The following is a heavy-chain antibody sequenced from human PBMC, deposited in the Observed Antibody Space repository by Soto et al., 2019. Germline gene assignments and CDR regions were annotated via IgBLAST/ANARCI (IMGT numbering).Heavy chain of an antibody. D-gene: IGHD5-18*01. Sequence: QVQLVQSGAEVKKPGASVKVSCKASGYTFTSYGISWVRQAPGQGPEWMGWISAYNGNTNYAQKFQGRVTITADESTSTAYMELSSLRSEDTAVYYCARVEAPTAMGWNWFDPWGQGTLVTVSS. V-gene: IGHV1-18*04. J-gene: IGHJ5*02. CDR3: ARVEAPTAMGWNWFDP. CDR1: GYTFTSYG. CDR2: ISAYNGNT.